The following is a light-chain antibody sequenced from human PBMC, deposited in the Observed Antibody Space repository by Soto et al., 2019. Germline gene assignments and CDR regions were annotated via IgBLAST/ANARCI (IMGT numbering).Light chain of an antibody. CDR1: QSVSSN. V-gene: IGKV3-11*01. CDR3: QQRSKMPLT. CDR2: DAS. J-gene: IGKJ1*01. Sequence: EIVMTQSPATLSVSPGERATLSCRASQSVSSNLAWYQQKPGQAPRLLIYDASNRDTGIPARFSGTESETDFTLTISSLEPEDLAIYYCQQRSKMPLTFGHGTKVDLK.